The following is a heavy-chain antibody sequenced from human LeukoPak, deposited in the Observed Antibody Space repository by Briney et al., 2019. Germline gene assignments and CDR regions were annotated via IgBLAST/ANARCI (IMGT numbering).Heavy chain of an antibody. J-gene: IGHJ4*02. V-gene: IGHV3-49*04. CDR2: IRSKAYGGTT. CDR3: TRDKVGPLPPPDF. D-gene: IGHD1-26*01. Sequence: GGSLRLSCTASGFTFGDYAMSWVRQAPGKGLEWVGFIRSKAYGGTTEYAASVKGRFTISRDGSKSIAYLQMNSLKTEDTAVYFCTRDKVGPLPPPDFWGQGTLVTVSS. CDR1: GFTFGDYA.